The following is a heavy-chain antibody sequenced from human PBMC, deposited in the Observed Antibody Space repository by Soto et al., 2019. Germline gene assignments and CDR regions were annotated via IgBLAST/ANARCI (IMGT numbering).Heavy chain of an antibody. J-gene: IGHJ5*01. CDR2: ISYDGTSE. D-gene: IGHD3-10*01. CDR3: LRDYSGWFDF. Sequence: GGSLRLSCAASGFTFSSYPIHWVRQAPGKGLEWVGSISYDGTSEDFADSLRGRFTLSRDNSKNMLWLQMNSLRSEDTAVYYCLRDYSGWFDFWGQGTLVSVSS. V-gene: IGHV3-30-3*01. CDR1: GFTFSSYP.